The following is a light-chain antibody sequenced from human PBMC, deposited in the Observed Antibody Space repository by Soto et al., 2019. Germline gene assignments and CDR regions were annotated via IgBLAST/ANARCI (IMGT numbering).Light chain of an antibody. J-gene: IGLJ2*01. CDR2: EVS. V-gene: IGLV2-14*03. CDR3: SSYTSSSTVL. Sequence: QSALTQPASVSGSPGQSITISCTGTSSDVGGYDYVSWYQQHPGKAPKLMIYEVSNRPSGVSNRFSGSKSGYTASLTISGLQAEDEADYYCSSYTSSSTVLFGGGTKVTVL. CDR1: SSDVGGYDY.